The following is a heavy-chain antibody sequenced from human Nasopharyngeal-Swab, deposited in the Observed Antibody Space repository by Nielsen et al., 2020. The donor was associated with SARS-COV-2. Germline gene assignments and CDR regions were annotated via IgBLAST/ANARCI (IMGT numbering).Heavy chain of an antibody. CDR3: ATWGIGYGENAHATFDS. Sequence: SVKVSCKVSGGTFSNYAISWVRQAPGQGLEWMGGIIDTLGMTKYAQKFKDSVIINADESTGTAYMELSSLRSDDTAVYYCATWGIGYGENAHATFDSWGQGTQVTVSS. CDR2: IIDTLGMT. CDR1: GGTFSNYA. J-gene: IGHJ4*02. D-gene: IGHD4-17*01. V-gene: IGHV1-69*10.